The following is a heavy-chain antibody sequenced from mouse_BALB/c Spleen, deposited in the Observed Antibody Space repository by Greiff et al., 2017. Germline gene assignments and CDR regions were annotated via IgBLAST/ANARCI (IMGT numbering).Heavy chain of an antibody. J-gene: IGHJ4*01. V-gene: IGHV14-3*02. CDR3: ASPYGNFYAMDY. CDR1: GFNIKDTY. CDR2: IDPANGNT. D-gene: IGHD2-1*01. Sequence: VQLQQSGAELVKPGASVKLSCTASGFNIKDTYMHWVKQRPEQGLEWIGRIDPANGNTKYDPKFQGKATITADTSSNTAYLQLSSLTSEDTAVYYCASPYGNFYAMDYWGQGTSVTVSS.